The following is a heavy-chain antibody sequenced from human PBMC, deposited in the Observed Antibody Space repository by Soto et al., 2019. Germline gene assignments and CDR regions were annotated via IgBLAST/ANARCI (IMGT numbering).Heavy chain of an antibody. D-gene: IGHD6-25*01. CDR1: GFTFSSCS. J-gene: IGHJ4*02. V-gene: IGHV3-48*02. CDR3: ASWPDAADY. Sequence: EVQLVESGGGLVQLGGSLRLSCAASGFTFSSCSMNWVRQAPGKGLEWLSYISSTSSTIYYADSVKGRFTSSRDNAKNSLYLQMNSRRDEDTAVYYCASWPDAADYWGQGTLVTVSS. CDR2: ISSTSSTI.